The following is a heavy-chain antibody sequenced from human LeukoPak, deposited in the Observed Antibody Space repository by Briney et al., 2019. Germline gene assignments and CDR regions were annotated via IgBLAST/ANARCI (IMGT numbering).Heavy chain of an antibody. D-gene: IGHD6-13*01. Sequence: GASVKVSCKASGYTFTSYGISWVRQAPGQGLEWMGWIIPIFGTANYAQKFQGRVTITADESTGTAYMELSSLRSEDTAVYYCARETRGAAGLFDHWGQGTLVTVSS. CDR1: GYTFTSYG. V-gene: IGHV1-69*13. J-gene: IGHJ4*02. CDR3: ARETRGAAGLFDH. CDR2: IIPIFGTA.